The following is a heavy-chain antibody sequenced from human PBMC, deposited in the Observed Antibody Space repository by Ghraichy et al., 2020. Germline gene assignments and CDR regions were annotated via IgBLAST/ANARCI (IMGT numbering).Heavy chain of an antibody. CDR3: AKDPYCSSTSCYTPFDY. D-gene: IGHD2-2*02. Sequence: GGSLRLSCAASGFTFSSYAMSWVRQAPGKGLEWVSAISGSGGSTYYADSVKGRFTISRDNSKNTLYLQMNSLRAEDTAVYYCAKDPYCSSTSCYTPFDYWGQGTLVTVSS. CDR1: GFTFSSYA. J-gene: IGHJ4*02. CDR2: ISGSGGST. V-gene: IGHV3-23*01.